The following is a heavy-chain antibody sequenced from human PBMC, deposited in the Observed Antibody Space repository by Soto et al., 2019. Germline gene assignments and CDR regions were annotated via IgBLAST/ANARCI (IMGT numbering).Heavy chain of an antibody. CDR3: ARDWGTPGRGSAVGYYYHYGMDV. J-gene: IGHJ6*02. D-gene: IGHD6-19*01. CDR1: EFTFNTYW. Sequence: EVQLVESGGGLVQPGGSLRLSCLASEFTFNTYWMNWVRQAPGRGLEWVANIKDDGSEENYVDSVKGRFTISRDNAKNSLYLQMNRLRGEDTAVYFCARDWGTPGRGSAVGYYYHYGMDVWGQGTTVTVSS. V-gene: IGHV3-7*05. CDR2: IKDDGSEE.